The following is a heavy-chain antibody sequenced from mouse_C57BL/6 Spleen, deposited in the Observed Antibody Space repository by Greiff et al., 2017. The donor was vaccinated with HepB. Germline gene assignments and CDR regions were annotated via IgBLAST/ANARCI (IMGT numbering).Heavy chain of an antibody. CDR1: GYTFTSYW. CDR3: ARSGGDGTWFAY. J-gene: IGHJ3*01. CDR2: IDPSDSYT. Sequence: VQLQQSGAELVKPGASVKLSCKASGYTFTSYWMQWVKQRPGQGLEWIGEIDPSDSYTNYNQKFKGKATLTVDTSSSTAYMQLSSLTAEDSAVYYVARSGGDGTWFAYWGQGTLVTVSA. V-gene: IGHV1-50*01. D-gene: IGHD2-1*01.